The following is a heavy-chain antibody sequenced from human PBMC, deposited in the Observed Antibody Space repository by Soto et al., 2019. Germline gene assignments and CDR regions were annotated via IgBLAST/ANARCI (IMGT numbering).Heavy chain of an antibody. CDR3: ARWSVSGWPEPDNWFDP. V-gene: IGHV1-18*04. CDR2: ISAYNGNT. J-gene: IGHJ5*02. CDR1: GYTFTSYG. D-gene: IGHD6-19*01. Sequence: ASEKVSCKASGYTFTSYGISWVRQAPGQGLEWMGWISAYNGNTNYAQKLQGRVTMTTDTSTSTAYMELRSLRSDDTAVYYCARWSVSGWPEPDNWFDPWGQGTLVTVSS.